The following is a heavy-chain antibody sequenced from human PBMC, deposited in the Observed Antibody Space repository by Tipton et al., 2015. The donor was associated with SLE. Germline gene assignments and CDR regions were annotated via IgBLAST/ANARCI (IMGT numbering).Heavy chain of an antibody. CDR2: IYKSGNT. CDR3: ARMGGGYYYFYAMDV. Sequence: TLSLTCTVSGGSLSSDDYFWNWIRQHPGKGLEWIGYIYKSGNTYYSPSLKSRVTISVDTSKNQFSLNLSSVTAADTAVYYCARMGGGYYYFYAMDVWGPGTTVTVSS. J-gene: IGHJ6*02. CDR1: GGSLSSDDYF. V-gene: IGHV4-31*03. D-gene: IGHD3-10*01.